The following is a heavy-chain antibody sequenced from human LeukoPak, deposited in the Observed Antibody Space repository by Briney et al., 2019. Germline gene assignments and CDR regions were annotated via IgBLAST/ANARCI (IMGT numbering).Heavy chain of an antibody. D-gene: IGHD3-9*01. Sequence: ASVKVSCKAPGGTFSSYAISWVRQAPGQGLEWMGRIIPIFGTANYAQKFQGRVTITTDESTSTAYMELSSLRSEDTAVYYCARGLLIRYAFDIWGQGTMVTVSS. V-gene: IGHV1-69*05. CDR2: IIPIFGTA. CDR3: ARGLLIRYAFDI. J-gene: IGHJ3*02. CDR1: GGTFSSYA.